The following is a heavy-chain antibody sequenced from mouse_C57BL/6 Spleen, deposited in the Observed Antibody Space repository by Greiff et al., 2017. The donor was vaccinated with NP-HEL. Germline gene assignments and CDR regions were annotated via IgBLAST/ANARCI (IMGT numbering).Heavy chain of an antibody. V-gene: IGHV1-15*01. J-gene: IGHJ1*03. Sequence: VQVVESGAELVRPGASVTLSCKASGYTFTDYEMHWVKQTPVHGLEWIGAIDPETGGTAYNQKFKGKAILTADKSSSTAYMELRSLTSEDSAVYYCTRRGYDYDGSYWYFDVWGTGTTVTVSS. D-gene: IGHD2-4*01. CDR3: TRRGYDYDGSYWYFDV. CDR2: IDPETGGT. CDR1: GYTFTDYE.